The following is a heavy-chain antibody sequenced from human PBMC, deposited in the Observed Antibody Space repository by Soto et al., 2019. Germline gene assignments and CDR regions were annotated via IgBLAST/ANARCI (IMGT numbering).Heavy chain of an antibody. V-gene: IGHV3-7*01. Sequence: EVQLVESGGGLVQPGGSLRLSCAASGFTLSSYWMNWVRLAPGKGLEWVANIKQDGSQKNYVDSVKGRFTISRDNAKNSLYLQMRSLSAEDTAVYYCMTPVTTHDYWGQGTLVTVSS. J-gene: IGHJ4*02. CDR2: IKQDGSQK. CDR3: MTPVTTHDY. CDR1: GFTLSSYW. D-gene: IGHD4-17*01.